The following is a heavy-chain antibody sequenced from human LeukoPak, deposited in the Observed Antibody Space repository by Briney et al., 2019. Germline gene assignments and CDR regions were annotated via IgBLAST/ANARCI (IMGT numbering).Heavy chain of an antibody. CDR1: GFPVSSAY. J-gene: IGHJ3*02. V-gene: IGHV3-23*01. CDR2: ISGSGGST. D-gene: IGHD1-1*01. CDR3: AKTRPYTPGAFDI. Sequence: GGSLRLSCATSGFPVSSAYMSWVRQAPGKGLEWVSAISGSGGSTYYADSVKGRFTISRDNSKNTLYLQMNSLRAEDRAVYYCAKTRPYTPGAFDIWGQGTMVTVSS.